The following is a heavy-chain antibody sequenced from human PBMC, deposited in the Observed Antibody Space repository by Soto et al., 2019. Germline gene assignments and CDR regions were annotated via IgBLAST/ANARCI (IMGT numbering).Heavy chain of an antibody. CDR3: AKGLNRSGRYCSSTSCYVDYYYGMDV. Sequence: PGGSLRLSCAASGFTFDDYAMHWVRQAPGKGLEWVSGISWNSGSIGYADSVKGRFTISRDNAKNSLYLQMNSLRAEDTALYYCAKGLNRSGRYCSSTSCYVDYYYGMDVWGQETTVTLSS. J-gene: IGHJ6*02. V-gene: IGHV3-9*01. CDR1: GFTFDDYA. CDR2: ISWNSGSI. D-gene: IGHD2-2*01.